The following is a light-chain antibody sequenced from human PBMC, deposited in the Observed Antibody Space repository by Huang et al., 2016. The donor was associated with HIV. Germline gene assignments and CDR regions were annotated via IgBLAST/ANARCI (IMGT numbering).Light chain of an antibody. Sequence: DIVMTQSPDPLAVSLGERATINCKSSQSVLYSSNNKDYLAWYQQKAGQPPKLFIYWASTRESGVPARCSGSGSGTDFTLTIITLQAEDVAVYYCQQYYTTPYTFGQGTKLEIK. CDR2: WAS. J-gene: IGKJ2*01. V-gene: IGKV4-1*01. CDR3: QQYYTTPYT. CDR1: QSVLYSSNNKDY.